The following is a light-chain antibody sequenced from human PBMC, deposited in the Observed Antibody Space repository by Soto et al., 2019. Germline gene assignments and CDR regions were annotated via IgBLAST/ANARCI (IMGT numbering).Light chain of an antibody. CDR3: QQSSNIPWT. CDR2: STS. CDR1: QNIDNY. V-gene: IGKV1-39*01. J-gene: IGKJ1*01. Sequence: IQLTQSPSSLSASVGDGVTVSCRSSQNIDNYLNWYVQRPGKAPELLIYSTSNLKSGVPSRFRGSGSGTDFSLTINSLQSEDFATYYCQQSSNIPWTFGQGTKVDIK.